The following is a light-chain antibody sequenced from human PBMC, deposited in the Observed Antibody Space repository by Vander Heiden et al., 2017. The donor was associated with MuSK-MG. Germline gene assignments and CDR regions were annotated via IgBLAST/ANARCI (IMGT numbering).Light chain of an antibody. V-gene: IGLV3-21*04. CDR2: DDS. Sequence: SYVLTQPPSVSVAPGKTASVTCGGSDIGGKTVHWYQQRPGQAPVLVIYDDSDRPSGIPERFSGSNSGNTATLTISRVEAGDEADYFCQVWDVLSDHVIFGGGTKLTGL. J-gene: IGLJ2*01. CDR3: QVWDVLSDHVI. CDR1: DIGGKT.